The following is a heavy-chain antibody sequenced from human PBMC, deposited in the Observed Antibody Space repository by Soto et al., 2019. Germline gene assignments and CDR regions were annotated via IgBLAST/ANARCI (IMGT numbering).Heavy chain of an antibody. CDR2: IYYSGNT. CDR3: ARASGGAVADFDY. V-gene: IGHV4-59*12. J-gene: IGHJ4*02. D-gene: IGHD6-19*01. Sequence: PSETLSLTCTVSGDSISSYYWGWVRQHPERGLEWIGYIYYSGNTVLNPSLTSRATISRDTSKNEFSLTLTSLTAADTAVYFCARASGGAVADFDYWGQGTLVTVSS. CDR1: GDSISSYY.